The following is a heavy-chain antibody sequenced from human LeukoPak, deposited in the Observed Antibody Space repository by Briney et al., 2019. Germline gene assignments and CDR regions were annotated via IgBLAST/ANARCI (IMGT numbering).Heavy chain of an antibody. CDR3: ARGVGNCGGDCSETV. D-gene: IGHD2-21*02. J-gene: IGHJ4*02. V-gene: IGHV4-34*01. CDR1: GGSFSGYY. CDR2: INHFGST. Sequence: SETLSLTCAVYGGSFSGYYWTWIRQPPGKGLEWIGEINHFGSTNYNPSLKSRVTISVDTSKNQSSLNLNSVTAADTAVYYCARGVGNCGGDCSETVWGQGALVTVSS.